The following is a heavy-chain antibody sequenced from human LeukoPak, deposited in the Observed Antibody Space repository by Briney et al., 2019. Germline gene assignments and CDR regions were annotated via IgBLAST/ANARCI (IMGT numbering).Heavy chain of an antibody. CDR2: ISCDGSNK. V-gene: IGHV3-30*04. CDR3: LPRGQWLVDD. Sequence: GGSLRLSCAASGFTFSSYAMHWVRQAPGKGLEWVAVISCDGSNKYYADSVKGRFTISRDNSKNTLYLQMNSLRAEDTAVYYCLPRGQWLVDDWGQGTLVTVSS. J-gene: IGHJ4*02. D-gene: IGHD6-19*01. CDR1: GFTFSSYA.